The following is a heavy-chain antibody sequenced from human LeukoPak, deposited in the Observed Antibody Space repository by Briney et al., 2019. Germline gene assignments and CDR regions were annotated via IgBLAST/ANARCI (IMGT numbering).Heavy chain of an antibody. D-gene: IGHD5-12*01. J-gene: IGHJ4*02. CDR1: GASITNDH. Sequence: SEALSLTCSVSGASITNDHWSWIRQPAGKGLEWIGRIYYSGNTYSNPSLKSRVTMSLDASKNQFSLNLSSVTAADTAVYYSAHGYTSAYIARVYFVSWGEGALFTVSS. CDR2: IYYSGNT. V-gene: IGHV4-4*07. CDR3: AHGYTSAYIARVYFVS.